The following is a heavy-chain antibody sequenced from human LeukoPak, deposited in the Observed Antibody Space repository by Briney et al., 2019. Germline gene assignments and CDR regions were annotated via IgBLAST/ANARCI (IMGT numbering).Heavy chain of an antibody. V-gene: IGHV4-59*01. CDR2: IYYSGST. D-gene: IGHD3-22*01. CDR3: ARATFYDSSGYYYGGINYFDY. Sequence: SETLSLTCTVSGGSISSYYWSWIRQPPGKGLEWIGYIYYSGSTNYNPSLKSRVTISVDTSKNQFSLKLSSVTAADTAVYYCARATFYDSSGYYYGGINYFDYWGQGTLVTVSS. J-gene: IGHJ4*02. CDR1: GGSISSYY.